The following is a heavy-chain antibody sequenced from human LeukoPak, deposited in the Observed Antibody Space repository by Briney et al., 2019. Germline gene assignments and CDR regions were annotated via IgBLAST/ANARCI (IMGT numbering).Heavy chain of an antibody. Sequence: SQTLSLTCTVSGGSISSGDYHWSWIRQPPGKGLEWIGYIYYSGSTYYNPSLKSRVTISVDTSKNQFSLKLNSVTAADTAVYYCAREGWFGELSHWFDPWGQGTLATVSS. J-gene: IGHJ5*02. CDR3: AREGWFGELSHWFDP. D-gene: IGHD3-10*01. CDR1: GGSISSGDYH. V-gene: IGHV4-30-4*01. CDR2: IYYSGST.